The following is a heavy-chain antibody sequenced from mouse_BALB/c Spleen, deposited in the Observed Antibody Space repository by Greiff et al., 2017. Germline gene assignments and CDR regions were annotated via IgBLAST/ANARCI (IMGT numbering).Heavy chain of an antibody. V-gene: IGHV3-6*02. CDR2: ISYDGSN. CDR3: ARGGDGYYGAFAY. D-gene: IGHD2-3*01. J-gene: IGHJ3*01. CDR1: GYSITSGYY. Sequence: VQLKESGPGLVKPSQSLSLTCSVTGYSITSGYYWNWIRQFPGNKLEWMGYISYDGSNNYNPSLKNRISINRDTSKNQFFLKLNSVTTEDTATYYCARGGDGYYGAFAYWGQGTLVTVSA.